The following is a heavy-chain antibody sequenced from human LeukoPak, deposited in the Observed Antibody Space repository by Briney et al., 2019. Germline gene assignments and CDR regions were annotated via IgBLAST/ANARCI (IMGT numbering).Heavy chain of an antibody. Sequence: GGSLRLSCAASGFTFDDYAMHWVRQAPGKGLEWVSGISWNSGSIGYADSVKGRFTISRDNAKNSLYLQMNSLRAEDTALYYCAKDIGHYRNDGFDYCGQGNLVTVSS. D-gene: IGHD1-1*01. CDR2: ISWNSGSI. V-gene: IGHV3-9*01. CDR3: AKDIGHYRNDGFDY. J-gene: IGHJ4*02. CDR1: GFTFDDYA.